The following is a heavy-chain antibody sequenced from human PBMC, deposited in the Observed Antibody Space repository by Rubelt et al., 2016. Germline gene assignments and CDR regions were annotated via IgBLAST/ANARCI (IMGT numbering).Heavy chain of an antibody. Sequence: QVQLQESGPGLVEPSETLSLTCSVSGASVSSGTFYWSWIRQPPGKGLEWIGYIFFNGRTNYNPSFKSRVTITLDTSKNQFSLKLSAVAAADTAGYYGARDYVDVYGVDVWGQGTTVTVSS. D-gene: IGHD3-10*02. CDR3: ARDYVDVYGVDV. J-gene: IGHJ6*02. V-gene: IGHV4-61*01. CDR2: IFFNGRT. CDR1: GASVSSGTFY.